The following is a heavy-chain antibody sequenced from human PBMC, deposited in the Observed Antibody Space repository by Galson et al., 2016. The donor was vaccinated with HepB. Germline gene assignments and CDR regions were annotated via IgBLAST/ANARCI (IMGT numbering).Heavy chain of an antibody. CDR1: GFTFDDYA. Sequence: SLRLSCAASGFTFDDYAMHWVRQPPGKGLEWVSGISWDSRTKGYADSVKGRFTISRDNAKNSLYLQMNSLRAEDTAVYYCAKDIGGGSDYLEYRQQWGQGTVLTVAS. CDR2: ISWDSRTK. CDR3: AKDIGGGSDYLEYRQQ. D-gene: IGHD4-17*01. V-gene: IGHV3-9*01. J-gene: IGHJ1*01.